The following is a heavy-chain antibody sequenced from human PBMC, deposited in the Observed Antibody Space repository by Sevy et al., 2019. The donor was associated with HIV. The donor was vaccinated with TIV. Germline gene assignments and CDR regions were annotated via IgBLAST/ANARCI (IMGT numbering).Heavy chain of an antibody. CDR3: ARQVVPAAMPDYYYYGMDV. J-gene: IGHJ6*02. V-gene: IGHV3-21*01. CDR2: ISSSSSYI. Sequence: GGSLRLSCAASGFTFSSYSMNWVRQAPGKGPEWVSSISSSSSYIYYADSVKGRFTISRDNAKNSLYLQMNSLRAEDTAVYYCARQVVPAAMPDYYYYGMDVWGQGTTVTVSS. D-gene: IGHD2-2*01. CDR1: GFTFSSYS.